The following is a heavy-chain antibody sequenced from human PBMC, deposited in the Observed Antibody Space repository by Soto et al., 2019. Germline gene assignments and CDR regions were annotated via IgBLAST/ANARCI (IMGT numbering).Heavy chain of an antibody. J-gene: IGHJ4*02. Sequence: QLQLQESGPGLVKPSETLSLTCTVSGGSISSSSYYWGWIRQPPGKGLEWIGSIYYSGSTYYNPSLKSRVTISVDTSKNQFTLKLSSVTAADTAVYYCASQGPGSGWANYFDYWGQGTLVTVSS. CDR1: GGSISSSSYY. V-gene: IGHV4-39*01. D-gene: IGHD6-19*01. CDR3: ASQGPGSGWANYFDY. CDR2: IYYSGST.